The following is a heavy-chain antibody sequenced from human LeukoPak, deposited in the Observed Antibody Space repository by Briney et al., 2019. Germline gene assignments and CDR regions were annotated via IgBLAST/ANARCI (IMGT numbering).Heavy chain of an antibody. CDR2: IYSGGST. J-gene: IGHJ3*02. Sequence: GGSLRLSCAASGFTVSSSYMTWVRQAPGKGLEWVSVIYSGGSTYYADSVKGRFTISRDNSKNTLYLQMNSLRAEDTAVYYCARHGAYDFWSGSASLDAFDIWGQGTMVTVSS. CDR3: ARHGAYDFWSGSASLDAFDI. CDR1: GFTVSSSY. V-gene: IGHV3-66*04. D-gene: IGHD3-3*01.